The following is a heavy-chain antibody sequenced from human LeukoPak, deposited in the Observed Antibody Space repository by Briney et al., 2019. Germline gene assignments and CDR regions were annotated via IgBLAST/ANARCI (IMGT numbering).Heavy chain of an antibody. V-gene: IGHV1-18*01. D-gene: IGHD6-13*01. CDR3: ARDTPQHLKRYDY. J-gene: IGHJ4*02. CDR1: GYIFDKFG. Sequence: ASVKVSCKASGYIFDKFGIAWVRQAPGQGPEWMGWINTHNGNTKYAQDIQGRVTMTTDTSTSTVFMELRSLRSDDTAVYFCARDTPQHLKRYDYWGQGTQVTVSS. CDR2: INTHNGNT.